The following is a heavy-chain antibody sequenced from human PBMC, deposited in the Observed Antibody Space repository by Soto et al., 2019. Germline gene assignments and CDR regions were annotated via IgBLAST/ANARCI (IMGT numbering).Heavy chain of an antibody. CDR3: ARPSLLGIDP. CDR1: SGSISRTSYY. J-gene: IGHJ5*02. V-gene: IGHV4-39*01. D-gene: IGHD1-26*01. CDR2: IYYSGST. Sequence: SETLSLTCTVSSGSISRTSYYWGWIRQPPGKGLEWIGSIYYSGSTYYNPSLKSRVTISVDTSKNQFSLKLTSVTAADTAVYYCARPSLLGIDPCGRLTLVTVSS.